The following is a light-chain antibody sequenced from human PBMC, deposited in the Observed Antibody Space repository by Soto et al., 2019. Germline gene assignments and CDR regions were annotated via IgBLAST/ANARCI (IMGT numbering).Light chain of an antibody. J-gene: IGLJ2*01. CDR3: SSYTSSSTLA. CDR2: DVT. CDR1: SSDVGGYNF. V-gene: IGLV2-14*03. Sequence: QSALTQPASVSGSPGQSITISCTGTSSDVGGYNFVSWYQQHPGKAPKLMIYDVTNRPSGVSNRLSGSKSANTASLTISGLQAEDEADYYCSSYTSSSTLAFGGGTKLTV.